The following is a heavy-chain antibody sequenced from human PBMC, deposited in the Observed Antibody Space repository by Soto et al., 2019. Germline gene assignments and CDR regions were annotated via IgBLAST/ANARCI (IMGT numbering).Heavy chain of an antibody. D-gene: IGHD5-12*01. CDR1: GVSVSSAEHY. V-gene: IGHV4-30-4*01. CDR2: SYYSGGS. CDR3: ARLSGYDPAGAADK. Sequence: QVQLQESGPGLVKASQTLSLTCTLSGVSVSSAEHYWSWIRQPPGKGLEWIGYSYYSGGSYYNASLQRRAIISVDTSQNQFSLRLTSVTAADTAVYYCARLSGYDPAGAADKWGPGILVSVSS. J-gene: IGHJ4*02.